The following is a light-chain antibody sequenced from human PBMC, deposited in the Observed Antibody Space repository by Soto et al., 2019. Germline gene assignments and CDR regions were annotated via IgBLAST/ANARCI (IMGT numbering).Light chain of an antibody. CDR3: AVWDDSLNGPV. Sequence: QSVLTRPPSASGTPGQRVTISCSGSTSNIGSNNVNWYRQLPGTAPKLLLFNNERRPSGVPGRVSGSKSGTSASLAISGLQPDDEADYYCAVWDDSLNGPVFGGGTKLTVL. CDR1: TSNIGSNN. V-gene: IGLV1-44*01. CDR2: NNE. J-gene: IGLJ2*01.